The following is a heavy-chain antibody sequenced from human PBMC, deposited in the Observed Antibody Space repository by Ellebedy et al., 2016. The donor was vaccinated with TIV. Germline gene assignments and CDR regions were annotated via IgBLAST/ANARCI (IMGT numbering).Heavy chain of an antibody. CDR1: GFTFSIYA. D-gene: IGHD1-26*01. J-gene: IGHJ4*02. CDR3: ARRYIVGVTGVY. Sequence: GESLKISCAASGFTFSIYAMSWVRQAPGKGLEWVSLISGSGDSTYYADSVKGRFTISRDNSKNTLYVQMNSLRAEDTAVYYCARRYIVGVTGVYWGQGTLVTVSS. CDR2: ISGSGDST. V-gene: IGHV3-23*01.